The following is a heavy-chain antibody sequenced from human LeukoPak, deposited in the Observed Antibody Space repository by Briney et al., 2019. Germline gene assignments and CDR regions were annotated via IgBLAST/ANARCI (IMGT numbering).Heavy chain of an antibody. CDR2: ISYDGSNK. CDR1: GFTFSSYA. D-gene: IGHD3-22*01. J-gene: IGHJ4*02. Sequence: GGSLRLSCAASGFTFSSYAMHWVRQAPGKGLEWVAVISYDGSNKYYADSVKGRFTISRDNSKNTLYLQMNSLRAEDTAVYYCARVHYDSSGYYCDWWGQGTLVTVSS. V-gene: IGHV3-30-3*01. CDR3: ARVHYDSSGYYCDW.